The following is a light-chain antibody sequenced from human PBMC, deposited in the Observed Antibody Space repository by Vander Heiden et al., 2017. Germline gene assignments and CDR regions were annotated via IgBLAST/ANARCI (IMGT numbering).Light chain of an antibody. Sequence: QPALPQPASVSGSPGQSITIFCTGTTMDFGGFNYVSWYQHKPGRALIHPIPDVVTRPPGVSRRSSGHTSGNTASVTSGGLHDEDADDYCSASDTSSSSPVFGGGTKLTVL. J-gene: IGLJ2*01. CDR3: ASDTSSSSPV. CDR1: TMDFGGFNY. CDR2: DVV. V-gene: IGLV2-14*01.